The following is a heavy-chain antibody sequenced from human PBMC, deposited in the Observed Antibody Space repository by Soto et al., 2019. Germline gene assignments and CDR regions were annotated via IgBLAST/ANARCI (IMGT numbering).Heavy chain of an antibody. J-gene: IGHJ3*02. CDR3: ARDASDYCSGGSCYGFEGAFDI. Sequence: GESLKISCAASGFTFSSYWMSWVRQAPGKGLEWVANIKQDGSEKYYVDSVKGRFTISRDNAKNSLYLQMNSLRAEDTAVYYCARDASDYCSGGSCYGFEGAFDIWGQGTMVTVSS. CDR1: GFTFSSYW. D-gene: IGHD2-15*01. V-gene: IGHV3-7*01. CDR2: IKQDGSEK.